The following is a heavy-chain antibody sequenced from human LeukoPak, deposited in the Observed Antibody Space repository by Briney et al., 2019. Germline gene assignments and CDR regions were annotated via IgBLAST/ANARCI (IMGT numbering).Heavy chain of an antibody. CDR2: IYPGDSDT. D-gene: IGHD5-24*01. CDR3: VRDGYNRFNYYFDY. Sequence: GESLKISCKGSGYSFTSYWIGWVRQMPGKGLEWMGIIYPGDSDTRYSPSFRGQVTISADKSINTAYLQWGSLKASDTAMYYCVRDGYNRFNYYFDYWGQGTQVTVSS. J-gene: IGHJ4*02. V-gene: IGHV5-51*01. CDR1: GYSFTSYW.